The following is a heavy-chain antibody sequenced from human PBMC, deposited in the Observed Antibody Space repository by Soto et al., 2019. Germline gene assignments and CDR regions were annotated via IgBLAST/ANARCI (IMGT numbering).Heavy chain of an antibody. CDR2: ISYDGSNK. D-gene: IGHD3-16*01. Sequence: QVQLVESGGGVVQPGRSLRLSCAASGFTFSSYAMHWVRQAPGKGLEWVAVISYDGSNKYYADSVKGRFTISRDNSKNTLYLQMNSLRAEDTAVYYCARIPLGGSFDIWGQGTMVTVSS. CDR1: GFTFSSYA. V-gene: IGHV3-30-3*01. CDR3: ARIPLGGSFDI. J-gene: IGHJ3*02.